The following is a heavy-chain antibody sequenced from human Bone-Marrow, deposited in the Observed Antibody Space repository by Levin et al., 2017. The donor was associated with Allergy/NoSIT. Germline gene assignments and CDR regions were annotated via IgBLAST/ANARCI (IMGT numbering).Heavy chain of an antibody. CDR2: ISGYDNNT. Sequence: GESLKISCKASGYAFTSYGITWVRPAPGQGLEWLGWISGYDNNTNYAQKVQGRVTMTTDTSTTTAYMDLRSLRSDDTAVYYCVRAGFRTGTTGGAYWGQGTLVTVSS. D-gene: IGHD1-7*01. J-gene: IGHJ4*02. CDR1: GYAFTSYG. V-gene: IGHV1-18*01. CDR3: VRAGFRTGTTGGAY.